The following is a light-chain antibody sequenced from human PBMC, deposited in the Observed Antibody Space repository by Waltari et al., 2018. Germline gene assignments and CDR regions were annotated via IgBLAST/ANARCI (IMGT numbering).Light chain of an antibody. CDR1: SSDVRSYNL. Sequence: QSALTQPASVSGSPGQSITISCTGTSSDVRSYNLASWYQQNPGKVPKLMIYEDSKRPSGLSNRFSGSKSGNTASLTISGLQAEDEADYYCCSYAAGGSSVLFGGGTKLTVL. CDR2: EDS. CDR3: CSYAAGGSSVL. V-gene: IGLV2-23*01. J-gene: IGLJ2*01.